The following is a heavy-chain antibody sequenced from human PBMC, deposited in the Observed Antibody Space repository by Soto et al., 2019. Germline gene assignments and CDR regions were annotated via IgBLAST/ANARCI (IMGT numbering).Heavy chain of an antibody. Sequence: EVQLVESGGGLIQPGGSLRLSCVASVFSVSNNYMSWVRQAPGKGLEWVSVIYSDGSTYYADSAKGRFTISRDNSRNTVYLQTNSLRAEDTAVYYCARGGGVAVRPHYYYYGMDVWGQGTTVTVSS. CDR1: VFSVSNNY. J-gene: IGHJ6*02. D-gene: IGHD6-6*01. CDR2: IYSDGST. CDR3: ARGGGVAVRPHYYYYGMDV. V-gene: IGHV3-53*01.